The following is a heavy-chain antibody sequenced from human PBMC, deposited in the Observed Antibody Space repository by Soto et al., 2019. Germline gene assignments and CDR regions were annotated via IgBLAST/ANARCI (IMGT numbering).Heavy chain of an antibody. CDR1: VYTFSSYG. V-gene: IGHV1-18*01. CDR2: SCGCNGIT. CDR3: AGDLGGQIVDY. Sequence: ASVKVSCKASVYTFSSYGISWVRQAPGQWLEWVGWSCGCNGITKXVQNLQCRVXMTTETSASSAXMELRXLRSDDTAVYYCAGDLGGQIVDYWGQGTLVTVSS. J-gene: IGHJ4*02. D-gene: IGHD1-26*01.